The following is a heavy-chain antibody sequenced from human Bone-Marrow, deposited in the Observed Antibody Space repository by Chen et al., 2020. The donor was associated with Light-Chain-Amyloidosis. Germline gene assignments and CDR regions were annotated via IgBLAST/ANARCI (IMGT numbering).Heavy chain of an antibody. V-gene: IGHV3-30*04. CDR3: ARTLRYGHQVYFDY. CDR1: GFPFSSHA. Sequence: QVQLVESGGGVVQPGTSLRLSCVGSGFPFSSHAMHWVRQAPGRGLELVAVISFDGRADSVQGRFTVSRDNSKSTLYLQMDSLRPDDTAVYYCARTLRYGHQVYFDYWGQGTLVTVSS. D-gene: IGHD3-9*01. CDR2: ISFDGR. J-gene: IGHJ4*02.